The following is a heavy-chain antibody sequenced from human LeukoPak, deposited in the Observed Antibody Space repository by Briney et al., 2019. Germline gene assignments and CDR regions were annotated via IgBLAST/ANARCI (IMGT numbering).Heavy chain of an antibody. CDR3: PRANYGSGSFYAMDV. CDR1: GFTFSSHW. V-gene: IGHV3-74*01. CDR2: IISDGSST. J-gene: IGHJ6*04. D-gene: IGHD3-10*01. Sequence: GGSLRLSCAASGFTFSSHWMHWVRQAPGKGLGCVSRIISDGSSTSYADSVKGRFTISRDNAKNTLYLHMNSLRAEDTAVYYCPRANYGSGSFYAMDVWGKGNTVTVSS.